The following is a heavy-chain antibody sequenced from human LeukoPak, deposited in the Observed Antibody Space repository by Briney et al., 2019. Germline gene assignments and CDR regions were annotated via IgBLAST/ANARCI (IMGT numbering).Heavy chain of an antibody. D-gene: IGHD6-13*01. Sequence: PSETLSLTCTVSGDSFGSNNCYYWGWIRQPPGKGLEWIGSIYYSGSTYYNPSLKSRVTISVDTSKSQFSLRLSSVTAADTAVYYCASLSSSWSRYYYYYMDVWGKGTTVTVSS. CDR1: GDSFGSNNCYY. CDR3: ASLSSSWSRYYYYYMDV. V-gene: IGHV4-39*01. CDR2: IYYSGST. J-gene: IGHJ6*03.